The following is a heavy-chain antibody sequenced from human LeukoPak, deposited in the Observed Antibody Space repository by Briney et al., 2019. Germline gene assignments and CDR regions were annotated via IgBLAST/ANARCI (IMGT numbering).Heavy chain of an antibody. V-gene: IGHV3-23*01. CDR3: AKGLRSEVPLIDY. CDR2: ISGSGGST. CDR1: GFTFSSYG. D-gene: IGHD3-10*01. Sequence: GGSLRLSCAASGFTFSSYGMSWVRQAPGQGLEWVSAISGSGGSTYYADSVKGRFTISRDNSKNTLYLQMNSLRAADTAVYYCAKGLRSEVPLIDYWGQGTLVTVSS. J-gene: IGHJ4*02.